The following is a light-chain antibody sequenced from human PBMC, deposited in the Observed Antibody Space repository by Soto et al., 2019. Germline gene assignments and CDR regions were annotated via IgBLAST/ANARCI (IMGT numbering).Light chain of an antibody. CDR2: DVT. CDR1: SSDVDSLNY. J-gene: IGLJ2*01. V-gene: IGLV2-11*01. Sequence: QSVLTQPRSVSGSPGQSVTISCTGTSSDVDSLNYVSWYQQHPGKAPKFLIYDVTKRPSRVPDRFSGSKSGNTASLTISGLQAEDEADYYCFSYAGIYARVFGGGTQLTVL. CDR3: FSYAGIYARV.